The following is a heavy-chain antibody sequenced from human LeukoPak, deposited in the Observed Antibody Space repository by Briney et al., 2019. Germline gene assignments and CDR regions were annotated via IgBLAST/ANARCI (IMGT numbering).Heavy chain of an antibody. J-gene: IGHJ4*02. V-gene: IGHV3-64*02. CDR2: ISSNGGTT. CDR3: ARCSSGWYGVIDY. D-gene: IGHD6-19*01. Sequence: HPGGSLRLSCAASGFTLSNYAMHWVRQAPGKGLEYVSGISSNGGTTYYADSVKGRFTISRDNSKNTLYLQMGSLRAEDMAVYYCARCSSGWYGVIDYWGQGTLVTVSS. CDR1: GFTLSNYA.